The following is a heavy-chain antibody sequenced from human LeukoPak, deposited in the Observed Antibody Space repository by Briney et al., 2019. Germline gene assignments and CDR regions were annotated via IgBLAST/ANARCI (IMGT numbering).Heavy chain of an antibody. CDR1: GCTISSYY. CDR3: AGRATVVTPGYYYYYYMDV. Sequence: PSGTLSLTCPASGCTISSYYWSWIRQPPGKGLEWVGYIYSSGSTNYSPTLKSRVTISVETSKNQCSLKLSSVTAADTAVYYCAGRATVVTPGYYYYYYMDVWGKGTTVTVSS. CDR2: IYSSGST. J-gene: IGHJ6*03. D-gene: IGHD4-23*01. V-gene: IGHV4-4*09.